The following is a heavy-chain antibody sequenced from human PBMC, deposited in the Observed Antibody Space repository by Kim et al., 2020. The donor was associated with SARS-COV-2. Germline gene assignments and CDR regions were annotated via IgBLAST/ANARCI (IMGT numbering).Heavy chain of an antibody. CDR3: ARERRLWSGYYYYYYGMDV. Sequence: SETLSLTCTVSGGSISSYYWSWIRQPPGKGLEWIGYIYYSGSTNYNPSLKSRVTISVDTSKNQFSLKLSSVTAADTAVYYCARERRLWSGYYYYYYGMDVWGQGTTVTVSS. D-gene: IGHD3-3*01. V-gene: IGHV4-59*13. CDR1: GGSISSYY. J-gene: IGHJ6*02. CDR2: IYYSGST.